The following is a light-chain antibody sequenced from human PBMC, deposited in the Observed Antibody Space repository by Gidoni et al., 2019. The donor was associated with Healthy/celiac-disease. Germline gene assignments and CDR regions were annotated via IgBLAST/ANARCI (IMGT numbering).Light chain of an antibody. CDR3: QQYNSYSWS. CDR1: QSISSW. CDR2: EAS. J-gene: IGKJ1*01. Sequence: DIQMTESPSTLSASVGDRVTNTFRASQSISSWLAWYQQKPGKAPKLLIYEASSLESGVPSRFSGSVSGTEFTLTISSLQPDDFATYYCQQYNSYSWSFGQGTKVEIK. V-gene: IGKV1-5*03.